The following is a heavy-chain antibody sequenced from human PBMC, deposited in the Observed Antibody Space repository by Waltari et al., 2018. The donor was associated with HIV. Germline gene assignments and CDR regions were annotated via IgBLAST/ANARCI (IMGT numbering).Heavy chain of an antibody. CDR3: ARVNYQYAMDV. Sequence: EVQLVESGGGLVKPGGSLRLSCAASGFTISGFYMTWVRQAPGKGLEWVSSISGGSIFLSYADSMKGRFTISRDNAKSSLFLQMNSLRAEDTAVYFCARVNYQYAMDVWGQVTTVTVSS. V-gene: IGHV3-21*01. CDR1: GFTISGFY. CDR2: ISGGSIFL. J-gene: IGHJ6*02.